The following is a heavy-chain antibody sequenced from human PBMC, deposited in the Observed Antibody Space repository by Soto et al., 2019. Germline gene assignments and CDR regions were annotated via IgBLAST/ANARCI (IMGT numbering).Heavy chain of an antibody. J-gene: IGHJ3*02. V-gene: IGHV4-59*01. CDR1: GGSISSYY. CDR2: IYYSGST. CDR3: AREAAVAGRKGIDAFDI. D-gene: IGHD6-19*01. Sequence: KQSQTLSLTCTVSGGSISSYYWSWIRQPPGKGLEWIGYIYYSGSTNYNPSLKSRVTISVDTSKNQFSLKLSSVTAADTAVYYCAREAAVAGRKGIDAFDIWGQGTMVTVSS.